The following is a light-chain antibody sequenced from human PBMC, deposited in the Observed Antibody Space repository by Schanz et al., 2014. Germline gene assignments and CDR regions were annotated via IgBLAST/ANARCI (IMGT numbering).Light chain of an antibody. CDR1: QSVSNNY. J-gene: IGKJ4*01. Sequence: EIVLTQSPATLSLSPGERATLSCRASQSVSNNYLAWYQQKPGQAPRLLIYGASNRATGIPDRFSGSGSGTEFTLTISSLQSEDFVVYYCQQYGTSPLTFGGGTKVEIK. V-gene: IGKV3-20*01. CDR2: GAS. CDR3: QQYGTSPLT.